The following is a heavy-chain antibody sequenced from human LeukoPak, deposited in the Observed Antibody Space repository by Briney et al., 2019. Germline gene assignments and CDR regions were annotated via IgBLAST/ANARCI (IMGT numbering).Heavy chain of an antibody. J-gene: IGHJ4*02. Sequence: GGSLRLSCAASGFAFSNYGMSWVRQAPGKGLEWVSAISATGRSTYYSDSVKGRLTISRDNSRNSLYLQMNSLRAKDTAVYYCAKDQPPYYYDSSGYYLTNWGQGTLVTVSS. D-gene: IGHD3-22*01. CDR1: GFAFSNYG. V-gene: IGHV3-23*01. CDR3: AKDQPPYYYDSSGYYLTN. CDR2: ISATGRST.